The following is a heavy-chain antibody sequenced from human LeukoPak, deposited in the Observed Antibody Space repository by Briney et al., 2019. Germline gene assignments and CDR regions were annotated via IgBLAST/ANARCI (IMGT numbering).Heavy chain of an antibody. D-gene: IGHD3-22*01. CDR1: GYTFTSYY. CDR3: ARIYYDSSGYYCGMDV. CDR2: ISAYNGNT. J-gene: IGHJ6*02. Sequence: ASVKVSCKASGYTFTSYYMHWVRQAPGQGLEWMGWISAYNGNTNYAQKLQGRVTMTTDTSTSTAYMELRSLRSDDTAVYYCARIYYDSSGYYCGMDVWGQGTTVTVSS. V-gene: IGHV1-18*04.